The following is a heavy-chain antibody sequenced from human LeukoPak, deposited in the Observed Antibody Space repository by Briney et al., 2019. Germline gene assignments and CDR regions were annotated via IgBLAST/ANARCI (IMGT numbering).Heavy chain of an antibody. D-gene: IGHD3-10*01. Sequence: TLSLPCTVSGGSISSGGYYWSWIRQHPGKGLEWIGYIYYSGSTYYNPSPKSRVTISVDTSKNQFSLKLSSVTAADTAVYYCAREILGGPFDYWGQGTLVTVSS. J-gene: IGHJ4*02. CDR3: AREILGGPFDY. CDR2: IYYSGST. CDR1: GGSISSGGYY. V-gene: IGHV4-31*03.